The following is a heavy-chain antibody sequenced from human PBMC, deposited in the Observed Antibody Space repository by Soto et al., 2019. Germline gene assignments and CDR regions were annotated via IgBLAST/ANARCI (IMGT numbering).Heavy chain of an antibody. D-gene: IGHD3-10*01. CDR3: AKDGASYYYYGMDV. CDR1: GFTFSSYG. V-gene: IGHV3-30*18. J-gene: IGHJ6*02. Sequence: QVQLVESGGGVVQPGRSLRLSCAASGFTFSSYGMHWVRQAPGKGREWVAVISYDGSNKYYADSVKGRFTISRDNSKNTLYLQMNSLRAEDTAVYYCAKDGASYYYYGMDVWCQGTTVTVSS. CDR2: ISYDGSNK.